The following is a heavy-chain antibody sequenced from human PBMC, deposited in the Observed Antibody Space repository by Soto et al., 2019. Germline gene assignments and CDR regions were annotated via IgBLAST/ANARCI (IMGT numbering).Heavy chain of an antibody. Sequence: KASETLSLTCTVSGGSISSYYWSWIRQPPGKGLEWIGYIYYSGSTNYNPSLKSRVTISVDTSKNQFSLKLSSVTAADTAVYYCARDNPGISYQRFDPWGQGTLVTVSS. D-gene: IGHD3-3*02. CDR1: GGSISSYY. J-gene: IGHJ5*02. CDR2: IYYSGST. V-gene: IGHV4-59*01. CDR3: ARDNPGISYQRFDP.